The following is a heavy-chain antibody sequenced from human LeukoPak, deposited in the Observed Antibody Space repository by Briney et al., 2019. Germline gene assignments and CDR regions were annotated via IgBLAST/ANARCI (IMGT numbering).Heavy chain of an antibody. CDR1: GGSVSSYF. CDR3: ARLDNARGAFDY. D-gene: IGHD2-2*03. J-gene: IGHJ4*02. V-gene: IGHV4-59*02. Sequence: SETLSLTCTVSGGSVSSYFCSWIRQPPGKGLEWIGYMYYSGSTNYNPSLKSRVTMSVDTSKNQFSLQLSSVTAADTAVYYCARLDNARGAFDYWGQGTLVIVTS. CDR2: MYYSGST.